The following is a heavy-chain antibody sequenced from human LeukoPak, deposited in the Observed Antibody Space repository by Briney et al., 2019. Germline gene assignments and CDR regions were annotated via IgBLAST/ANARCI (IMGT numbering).Heavy chain of an antibody. J-gene: IGHJ6*02. CDR2: IYYSGST. CDR3: ARATTLSYYYYGMDV. D-gene: IGHD2-15*01. CDR1: GGSISSGGYY. V-gene: IGHV4-31*03. Sequence: SQTLSLTCTVSGGSISSGGYYWSWIRQHPGKGLEWIGYIYYSGSTYYNPSLKSRVTISVDTSKNQFSLKLSSVTAADTAVYYCARATTLSYYYYGMDVWGQGTTVTVSS.